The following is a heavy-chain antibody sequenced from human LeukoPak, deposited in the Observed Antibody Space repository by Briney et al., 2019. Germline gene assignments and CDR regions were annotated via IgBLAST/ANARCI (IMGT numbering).Heavy chain of an antibody. D-gene: IGHD1/OR15-1a*01. J-gene: IGHJ4*02. CDR1: GYTFTSNY. CDR3: ARAVNTPIYYFEY. Sequence: ASVKVSCKAFGYTFTSNYMHWVRQAPGRGLEWMGIINPSGGSTSYAQKFQGRITLSRDTSTSTVYMELSSLRSDDTAVYYCARAVNTPIYYFEYWGQGALVTVSS. V-gene: IGHV1-46*01. CDR2: INPSGGST.